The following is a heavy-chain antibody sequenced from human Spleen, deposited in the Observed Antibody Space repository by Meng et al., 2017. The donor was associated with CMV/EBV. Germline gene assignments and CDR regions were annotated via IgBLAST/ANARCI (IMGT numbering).Heavy chain of an antibody. Sequence: GSLRLSCTVSGGSISSSSYYWGWIRQPPGKGLEWIGSIYYSGSTYYNPSLKSRVTISVDTSKNHFSLKLSSVTAADTAVYYCARADIVVVVAATRSCAFDIWGQGTMVTVSS. J-gene: IGHJ3*02. CDR1: GGSISSSSYY. D-gene: IGHD2-15*01. CDR2: IYYSGST. CDR3: ARADIVVVVAATRSCAFDI. V-gene: IGHV4-39*02.